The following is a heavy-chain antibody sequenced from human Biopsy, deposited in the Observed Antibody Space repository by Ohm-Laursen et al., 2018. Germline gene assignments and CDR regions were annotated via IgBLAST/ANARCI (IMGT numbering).Heavy chain of an antibody. D-gene: IGHD4-17*01. CDR1: GFTFSSYS. J-gene: IGHJ6*02. CDR2: ISTSSTYI. CDR3: ARGFGDHLSATDYGMDV. V-gene: IGHV3-21*01. Sequence: SLRLSCAASGFTFSSYSMNWVRQAPGKGLEWVSSISTSSTYIYYADSAKGRFSISRDNAKNTLFLQMNSLRVEDTAVYFCARGFGDHLSATDYGMDVWGQGTTVTVSS.